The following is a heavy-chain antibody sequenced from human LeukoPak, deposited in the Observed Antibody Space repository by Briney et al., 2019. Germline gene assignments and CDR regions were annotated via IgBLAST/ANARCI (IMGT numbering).Heavy chain of an antibody. CDR2: ISSNGGST. D-gene: IGHD4-17*01. V-gene: IGHV3-64*01. Sequence: PGGSLRLSCAASGFTFSSYAMHWVRQAPGKGLEYVSAISSNGGSTYYANSVKGRFTISRDNSKNTLYLQMGSLRAEDMAVYYCAREADYGDPRGGQGTLVTVSS. J-gene: IGHJ4*02. CDR3: AREADYGDPR. CDR1: GFTFSSYA.